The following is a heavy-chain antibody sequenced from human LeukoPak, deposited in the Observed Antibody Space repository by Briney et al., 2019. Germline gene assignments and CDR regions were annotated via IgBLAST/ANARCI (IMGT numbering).Heavy chain of an antibody. CDR2: ISSSSSYI. J-gene: IGHJ3*02. CDR3: ARGVGGYSYVRTFDI. D-gene: IGHD5-18*01. CDR1: GFTFSSYS. Sequence: KPGGSLRLSCAASGFTFSSYSMNWVRQAPGKGLEWVSSISSSSSYIYYADSVKGRFTISRDNAKNSLYLQMNSLRAEDTAVYYCARGVGGYSYVRTFDIWGQGTMVTVSS. V-gene: IGHV3-21*01.